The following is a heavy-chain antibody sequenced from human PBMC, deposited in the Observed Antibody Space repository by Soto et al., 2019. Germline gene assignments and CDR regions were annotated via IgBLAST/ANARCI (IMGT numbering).Heavy chain of an antibody. CDR1: GFTFSDYG. V-gene: IGHV3-30*18. Sequence: QVQLAESGGGVVQPGRSLRLTCAASGFTFSDYGMHWVRQAPGKGLEWVAVISYDESEQHYADSVKGRLTISRDNSKNTLYLQMNSLRTEDPAIYYCAKAIYGDYAPFDFWGQGTLVTVSS. CDR3: AKAIYGDYAPFDF. CDR2: ISYDESEQ. J-gene: IGHJ4*02. D-gene: IGHD4-17*01.